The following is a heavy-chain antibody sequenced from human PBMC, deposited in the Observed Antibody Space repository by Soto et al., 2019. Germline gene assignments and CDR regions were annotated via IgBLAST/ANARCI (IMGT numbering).Heavy chain of an antibody. V-gene: IGHV5-51*01. CDR2: TYPEDSQT. J-gene: IGHJ5*02. CDR3: ARRRYFDTLLDP. D-gene: IGHD3-9*01. CDR1: GYCFTSYW. Sequence: GKSLQISCKGFGYCFTSYWIGWVGHISGKGLEWMGSTYPEDSQTLYSPSFQGQVTISVDKSISTVYLQWSSLKASDTASYYCARRRYFDTLLDPWGQGTLVTVSS.